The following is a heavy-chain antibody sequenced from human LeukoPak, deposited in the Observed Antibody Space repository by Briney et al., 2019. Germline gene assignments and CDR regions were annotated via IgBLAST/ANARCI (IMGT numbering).Heavy chain of an antibody. V-gene: IGHV3-23*01. CDR1: GFTFSSYA. J-gene: IGHJ3*02. CDR3: AKDRGEPDGYDVIDAFDI. CDR2: ISGSGGST. D-gene: IGHD5-12*01. Sequence: PGGSLRFSCAASGFTFSSYAMSWVRQAPGKGLEWVSAISGSGGSTYYADSVKGRFTISRDKSKNTLYLQMNSLRAEDTAVYYCAKDRGEPDGYDVIDAFDIWGQGTMVTVSS.